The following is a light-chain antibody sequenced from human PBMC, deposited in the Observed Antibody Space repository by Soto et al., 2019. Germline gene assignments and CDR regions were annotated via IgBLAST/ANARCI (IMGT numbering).Light chain of an antibody. CDR1: SSDVGGYNY. V-gene: IGLV2-14*01. CDR3: SSYTISSCV. J-gene: IGLJ1*01. CDR2: DVS. Sequence: QSALTQPASVSGSPGQSITISCTGTSSDVGGYNYVSWYQQHPGKAPKLMIYDVSNRPSGVSNRFSGPKSGNTASLTISGLQAEDEADYYSSSYTISSCVFGTGTKVTIL.